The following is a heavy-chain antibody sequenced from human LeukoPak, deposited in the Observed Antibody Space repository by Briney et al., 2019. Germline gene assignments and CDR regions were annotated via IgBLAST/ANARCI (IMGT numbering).Heavy chain of an antibody. Sequence: ASVKVSCKASGYTFTSYGISWVRQAPGQGLEWMGWISAYSGDTNYAQKFQGRVTITADESTSTAYMELSSLRSEDTAVYYCASDHTAMATSFDYWGQGTLVTVSS. D-gene: IGHD5-18*01. CDR1: GYTFTSYG. CDR3: ASDHTAMATSFDY. V-gene: IGHV1-18*01. J-gene: IGHJ4*02. CDR2: ISAYSGDT.